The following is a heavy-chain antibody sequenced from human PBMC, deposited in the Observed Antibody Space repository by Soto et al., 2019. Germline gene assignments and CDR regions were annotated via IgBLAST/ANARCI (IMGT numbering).Heavy chain of an antibody. V-gene: IGHV1-69*01. CDR3: ARGSIAAASYFDY. D-gene: IGHD6-25*01. CDR1: GGTFSSYA. Sequence: QVQLVQSGAEVKKPGSSVKVSCKASGGTFSSYAISWVRQAPGQGLEWMGSIMPMFGAANYAQKFQGTVTITADDSSSTAYMELSILSSEDTAVYYCARGSIAAASYFDYWGQGTLITVSS. J-gene: IGHJ4*02. CDR2: IMPMFGAA.